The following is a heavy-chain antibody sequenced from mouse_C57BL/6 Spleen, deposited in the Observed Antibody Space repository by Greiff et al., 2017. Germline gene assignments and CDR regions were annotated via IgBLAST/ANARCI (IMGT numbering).Heavy chain of an antibody. D-gene: IGHD6-5*01. V-gene: IGHV1-20*01. CDR3: ARSPYDFYAMDY. Sequence: VQLKQSGPELVKPGDSVKISCKASGYSFTGYFMNWVMQSHGKSLEWIGRINPYNGDTFYNQKFKGKATLTVDKSSSTAHMELRSLTSEDSAVYYCARSPYDFYAMDYWGQGTSVTVSS. CDR1: GYSFTGYF. CDR2: INPYNGDT. J-gene: IGHJ4*01.